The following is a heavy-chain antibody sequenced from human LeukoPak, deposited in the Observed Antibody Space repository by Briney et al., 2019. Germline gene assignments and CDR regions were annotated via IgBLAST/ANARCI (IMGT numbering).Heavy chain of an antibody. CDR3: ARNSYYYHSGGFGQTTDY. CDR1: GGSISSSNYY. V-gene: IGHV4-39*07. D-gene: IGHD3-22*01. Sequence: SETLSLTCTVSGGSISSSNYYWGWIRQPPGKGLEWIGSLYYGGSTFYNPSLKRRVSISVDTSKNQFSLKLSSVTAADTAVYYCARNSYYYHSGGFGQTTDYWGQGTLVTVSS. CDR2: LYYGGST. J-gene: IGHJ4*02.